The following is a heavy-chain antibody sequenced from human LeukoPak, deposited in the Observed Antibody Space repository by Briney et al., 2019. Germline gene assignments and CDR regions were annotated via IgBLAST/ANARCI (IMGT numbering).Heavy chain of an antibody. Sequence: SQTLSLTCTVSGGSISSGDYYWSWIRQPPGKGLEWIGYIYYSGSTYYNPSLKSRVTISVDTSKNQFSLKLSSVTAADTAVYYCARARRQENYYYYMDVWGKGTTVTVSS. CDR2: IYYSGST. V-gene: IGHV4-30-4*08. D-gene: IGHD1-14*01. CDR1: GGSISSGDYY. J-gene: IGHJ6*03. CDR3: ARARRQENYYYYMDV.